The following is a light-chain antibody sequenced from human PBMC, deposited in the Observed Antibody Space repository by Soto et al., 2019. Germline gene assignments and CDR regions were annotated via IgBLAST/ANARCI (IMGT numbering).Light chain of an antibody. J-gene: IGKJ2*01. CDR1: QTISTY. CDR2: DAS. Sequence: DIQMTQSPSSLSASVGDRVTITCRASQTISTYLNWYQQKPGKAPRLLIYDASSLLSGVPSRFSGSGSGTDFTLTIASLQPEDFATYYCQQYDTFPPTFGQGTKL. CDR3: QQYDTFPPT. V-gene: IGKV1-39*01.